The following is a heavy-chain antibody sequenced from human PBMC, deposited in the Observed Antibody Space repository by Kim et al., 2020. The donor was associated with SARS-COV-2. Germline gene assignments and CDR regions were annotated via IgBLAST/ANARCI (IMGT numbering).Heavy chain of an antibody. CDR3: AREGYCSGGSCSLNHYYYYGMDV. V-gene: IGHV1-46*01. CDR1: GYTFTSYY. Sequence: ASVKVSCKASGYTFTSYYMHWVRQAPGQGLEWMGIINPSGGSTSYAQKFQGRVTMTRDTSTSTVYMELSSLRSEDTAVYYCAREGYCSGGSCSLNHYYYYGMDVWGQGTTVTVSS. CDR2: INPSGGST. D-gene: IGHD2-15*01. J-gene: IGHJ6*02.